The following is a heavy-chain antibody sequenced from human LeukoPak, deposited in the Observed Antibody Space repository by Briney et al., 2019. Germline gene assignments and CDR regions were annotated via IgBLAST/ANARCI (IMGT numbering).Heavy chain of an antibody. Sequence: SETLSLTCTVSGGSISSYYWSWIRQPPGKGLEWIGEINHSGSTNYNPSLKSRVTISVDTSKNQFSLKLSSVTAADTAVYYCARGPGSGRVQAVRRFDPWGQGTLVTVSS. CDR1: GGSISSYY. CDR2: INHSGST. D-gene: IGHD3-10*01. CDR3: ARGPGSGRVQAVRRFDP. J-gene: IGHJ5*02. V-gene: IGHV4-34*01.